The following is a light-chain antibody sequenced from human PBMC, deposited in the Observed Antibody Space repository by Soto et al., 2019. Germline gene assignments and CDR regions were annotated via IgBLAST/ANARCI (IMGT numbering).Light chain of an antibody. CDR3: HQYVSSWT. CDR2: GAS. CDR1: QSVSSTY. J-gene: IGKJ1*01. V-gene: IGKV3-20*01. Sequence: EIVMTQAPGTLSWSPGERATLSWMAIQSVSSTYVAWYQQKSGQAPRLLIYGASSRATGIPDRFSGSGSGTDFTLTISRLEPEDFAVYYCHQYVSSWTFGQGTKVDI.